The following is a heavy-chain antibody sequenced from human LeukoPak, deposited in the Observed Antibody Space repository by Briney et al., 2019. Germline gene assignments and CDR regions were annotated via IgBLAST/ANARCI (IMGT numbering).Heavy chain of an antibody. CDR3: ARDSIESYFDY. CDR1: GGSISSGDYY. Sequence: ASQTLSLTCTVSGGSISSGDYYWSWIRQPPGKGLEWIGYIYYSGSAYYNPSLKSRVTISVDTSKSQFSLKLSSVTAADTAVYYCARDSIESYFDYWGQGTLVTVSS. J-gene: IGHJ4*02. D-gene: IGHD3-22*01. V-gene: IGHV4-30-4*01. CDR2: IYYSGSA.